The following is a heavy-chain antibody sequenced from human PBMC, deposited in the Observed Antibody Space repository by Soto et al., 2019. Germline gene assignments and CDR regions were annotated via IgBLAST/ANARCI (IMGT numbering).Heavy chain of an antibody. CDR2: ISDSGTT. CDR3: AKGGEGSCSRTSCLYFSDS. V-gene: IGHV3-23*01. J-gene: IGHJ5*02. Sequence: EVQLLDSGGGLVQPGGSLRLSCAASGFTFRTYAMSWVRQAPGKGLEWVSTISDSGTTYYANSVKGSFTISRDNSRNTLDLKMNSLRVEDTAVYYCAKGGEGSCSRTSCLYFSDSWGQGTLVNVSS. D-gene: IGHD2-2*01. CDR1: GFTFRTYA.